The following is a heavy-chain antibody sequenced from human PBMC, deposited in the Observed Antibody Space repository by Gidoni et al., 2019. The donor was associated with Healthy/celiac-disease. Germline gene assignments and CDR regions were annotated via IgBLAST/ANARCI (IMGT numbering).Heavy chain of an antibody. D-gene: IGHD6-13*01. CDR2: ISSSSSYI. CDR3: ARVSGIAAVHDY. CDR1: GFTFSRYS. Sequence: EVQLVESGGGLVKPGGSLRLSCAAPGFTFSRYSINWVRQAPGKGLEWVSSISSSSSYIYYADSVKGRFTISRDNAKNSLYLQMNSLRAEDTAVYYCARVSGIAAVHDYWGQGTLVTVSS. V-gene: IGHV3-21*01. J-gene: IGHJ4*02.